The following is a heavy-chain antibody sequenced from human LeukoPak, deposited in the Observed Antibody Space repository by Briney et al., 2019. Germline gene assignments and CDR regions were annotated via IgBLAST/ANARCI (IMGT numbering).Heavy chain of an antibody. V-gene: IGHV3-21*01. Sequence: GGSLRLSCAASGFTFSSYSMNWVRQAPGKGLEWVSSISSSSSYIYYADSVKGRFTISRDNAKNSLYLQMNSLRVEDTAVYYCARGRPHGNDYWGQGTLVAVSS. CDR2: ISSSSSYI. D-gene: IGHD4-23*01. J-gene: IGHJ4*02. CDR1: GFTFSSYS. CDR3: ARGRPHGNDY.